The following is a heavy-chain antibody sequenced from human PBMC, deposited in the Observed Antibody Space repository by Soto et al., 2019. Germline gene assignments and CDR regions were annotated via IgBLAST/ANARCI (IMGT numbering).Heavy chain of an antibody. CDR2: VSSGGTT. Sequence: PSETLSLTCTVSGGSISSSSHYRGWIRQPPGKGLEWIGSVSSGGTTYYNPSLKSRVTISVDTSNNQFSLKLSSVTAADTAVYYCASPPSGNPYCFGYCGKRPLGTASS. CDR3: ASPPSGNPYCFGY. D-gene: IGHD2-15*01. J-gene: IGHJ4*02. CDR1: GGSISSSSHY. V-gene: IGHV4-39*01.